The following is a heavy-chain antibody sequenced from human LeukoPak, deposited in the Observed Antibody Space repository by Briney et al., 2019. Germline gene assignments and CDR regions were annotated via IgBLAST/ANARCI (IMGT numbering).Heavy chain of an antibody. CDR1: GGSISSYY. Sequence: SETLPLTCTVSGGSISSYYWSWIRQPAGKGLEWIGRIYTSGSTNYNPSLKSRVTMSVDTSKNQFSLKLSSVTAADTAVYYCARELVGYCSGGSCYHTFYYWGQGTLVTVSS. J-gene: IGHJ4*02. V-gene: IGHV4-4*07. D-gene: IGHD2-15*01. CDR3: ARELVGYCSGGSCYHTFYY. CDR2: IYTSGST.